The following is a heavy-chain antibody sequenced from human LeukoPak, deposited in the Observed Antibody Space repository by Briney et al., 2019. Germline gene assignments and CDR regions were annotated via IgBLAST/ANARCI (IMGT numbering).Heavy chain of an antibody. CDR3: ARYRYDSSGVALYYFDY. J-gene: IGHJ4*02. CDR2: IYYSGST. CDR1: GYSISSGYY. D-gene: IGHD3-22*01. V-gene: IGHV4-38-2*02. Sequence: SETLSLTCTVSGYSISSGYYWGWIRQPPGKGLEWIGYIYYSGSTNYNPSLKSRVTISVDTSKNQFSLKLSSVTAADTAVYYCARYRYDSSGVALYYFDYWGQGTLVTVSS.